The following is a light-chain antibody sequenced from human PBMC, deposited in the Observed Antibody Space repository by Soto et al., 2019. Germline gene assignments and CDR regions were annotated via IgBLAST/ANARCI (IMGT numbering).Light chain of an antibody. CDR1: SSDVGGYNY. J-gene: IGLJ1*01. CDR3: SSYTTSNTRQIV. Sequence: QSALTQPASGTGSPGQSITISCPGTSSDVGGYNYVSWYQQHPGKAPKFMIYDVSNRPSGVSNRFSGSKSGNTASLTISGLQAEEEADYYCSSYTTSNTRQIVFGTGTKVTVL. V-gene: IGLV2-14*01. CDR2: DVS.